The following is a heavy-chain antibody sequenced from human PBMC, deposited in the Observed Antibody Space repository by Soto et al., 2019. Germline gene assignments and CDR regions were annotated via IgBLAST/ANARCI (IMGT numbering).Heavy chain of an antibody. J-gene: IGHJ6*03. Sequence: GGSLRLSCAASGFTFSSYGMHWVRQAPGKGLEWVAVISYDGSNKYYADSVKGRFTISRDNSKNTLYLQMNSLRAEDTAVYYCAKENEPDYVDPATPYYYYYYYMDVWGKGTTVTVSS. CDR2: ISYDGSNK. CDR3: AKENEPDYVDPATPYYYYYYYMDV. D-gene: IGHD4-17*01. V-gene: IGHV3-30*18. CDR1: GFTFSSYG.